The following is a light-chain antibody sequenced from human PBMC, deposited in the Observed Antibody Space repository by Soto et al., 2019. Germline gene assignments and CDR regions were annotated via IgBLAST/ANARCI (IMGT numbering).Light chain of an antibody. CDR1: QSINSY. J-gene: IGKJ2*01. CDR2: AAS. Sequence: DIQMTQSPSSLSASVGDRVTIPCRASQSINSYLNWYQQKPGKAPELLIYAASNLQNGVPSRFSGSGFGTEFTLTISSLQPEDFATYYCQQSYSVPYTFGQGSSLEIK. CDR3: QQSYSVPYT. V-gene: IGKV1-39*01.